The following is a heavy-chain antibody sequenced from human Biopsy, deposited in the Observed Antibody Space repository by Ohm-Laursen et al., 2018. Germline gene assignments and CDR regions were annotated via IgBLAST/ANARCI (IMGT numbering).Heavy chain of an antibody. Sequence: SVKVSCKPSGYSFAGYYLHWVRQAPGHGLEWMGWINPNSGNANYAQSFQGRLTVTRDTSISTAYMELTSLTFHDTAIYYCARVPAYPSIDGYYGLDLWGQGTTVIVSS. CDR1: GYSFAGYY. CDR2: INPNSGNA. CDR3: ARVPAYPSIDGYYGLDL. V-gene: IGHV1-2*02. D-gene: IGHD3-9*01. J-gene: IGHJ6*02.